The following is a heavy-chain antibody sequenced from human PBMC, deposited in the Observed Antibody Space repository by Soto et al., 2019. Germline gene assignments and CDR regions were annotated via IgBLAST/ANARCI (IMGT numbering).Heavy chain of an antibody. CDR3: VLSGTATVVFEI. CDR1: GFTFSIYA. Sequence: QVQVVESGGGVVQPGRSLRLSCAASGFTFSIYAMHWVRQAPGKGLEWLASISHDGNNRYYAGSVRGRFTISRDNSRNTLYSQINRPIRNDTSLYSCVLSGTATVVFEIWGQWTMVTVSS. V-gene: IGHV3-30-3*01. CDR2: ISHDGNNR. J-gene: IGHJ3*02. D-gene: IGHD1-7*01.